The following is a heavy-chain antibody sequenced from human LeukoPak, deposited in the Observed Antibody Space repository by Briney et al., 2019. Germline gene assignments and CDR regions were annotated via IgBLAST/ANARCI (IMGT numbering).Heavy chain of an antibody. V-gene: IGHV3-21*01. Sequence: GGSLRLSCAASGFTFSDYSMSWVRQAPGKGLERVSSICSRSTYIYYADSVKGRFTISRDNAKNSLYLQVNSLRAEDTAVYYCARFVWTTGYYHDYWGQGTLVTVSS. J-gene: IGHJ4*02. CDR1: GFTFSDYS. CDR3: ARFVWTTGYYHDY. D-gene: IGHD3-9*01. CDR2: ICSRSTYI.